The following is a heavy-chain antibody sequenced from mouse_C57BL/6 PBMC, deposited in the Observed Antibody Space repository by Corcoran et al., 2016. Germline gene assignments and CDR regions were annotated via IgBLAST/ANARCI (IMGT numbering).Heavy chain of an antibody. D-gene: IGHD2-1*01. CDR2: IYPGSGNT. J-gene: IGHJ1*03. CDR1: GYTFTDYY. V-gene: IGHV1-76*01. CDR3: AREGDYYGNPEYFDV. Sequence: QVQLKQSGAELVRPGASVKLSCKASGYTFTDYYINWVKQRPGQGLEWIARIYPGSGNTYYNEKFKGKATLTAEKSSSTAYMQLSSLTSEDSAVYFCAREGDYYGNPEYFDVWGTGTTVTVSS.